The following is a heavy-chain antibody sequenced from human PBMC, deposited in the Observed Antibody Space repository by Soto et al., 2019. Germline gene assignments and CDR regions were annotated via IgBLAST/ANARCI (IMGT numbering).Heavy chain of an antibody. CDR3: ARSAITLFGVVSIPPHYYSEMDV. D-gene: IGHD3-3*01. J-gene: IGHJ6*02. CDR2: IIPIFGIG. Sequence: QVQLVQSGAEVKKPGSSVKVSCKASGCTFNRYAISWVRQAPGQGLEWMGGIIPIFGIGNDAQRFQGRVTITADESKGTAYMELSSLRSEDTGVYYCARSAITLFGVVSIPPHYYSEMDVWGQGTTVTVSS. V-gene: IGHV1-69*01. CDR1: GCTFNRYA.